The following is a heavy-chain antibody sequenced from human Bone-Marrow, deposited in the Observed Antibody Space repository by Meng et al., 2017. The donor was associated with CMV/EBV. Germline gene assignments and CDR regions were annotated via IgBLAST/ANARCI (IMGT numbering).Heavy chain of an antibody. Sequence: GGSLRLSCAASGFTFSSYAMHWVRQAPGKGLEWVAVISYDGSNKDYAESVKGRFTISRDNSKNTLYLQMNSLRAEDTAVYYCARAPRGSGWFWYFDLWGRGTLVTVSS. D-gene: IGHD6-19*01. J-gene: IGHJ2*01. CDR1: GFTFSSYA. CDR2: ISYDGSNK. V-gene: IGHV3-30-3*01. CDR3: ARAPRGSGWFWYFDL.